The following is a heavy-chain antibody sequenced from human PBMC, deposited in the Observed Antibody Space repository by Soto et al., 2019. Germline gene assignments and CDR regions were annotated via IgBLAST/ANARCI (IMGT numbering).Heavy chain of an antibody. CDR2: ISSSSSYI. CDR3: ASPTNIAAAGNYYYYGMDV. J-gene: IGHJ6*02. V-gene: IGHV3-21*01. Sequence: PGGSLRLSCAASGFTFSSYSMNWVRQAPGKGLEWVSSISSSSSYIYYADSVKGRFTISRDNAKNSLYLQMNSLRAEDTAVYYCASPTNIAAAGNYYYYGMDVWGQGTTVTVSS. CDR1: GFTFSSYS. D-gene: IGHD6-13*01.